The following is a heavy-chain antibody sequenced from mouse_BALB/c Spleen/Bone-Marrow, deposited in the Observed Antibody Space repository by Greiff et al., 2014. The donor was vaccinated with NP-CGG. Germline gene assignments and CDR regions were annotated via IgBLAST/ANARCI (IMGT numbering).Heavy chain of an antibody. CDR2: IYPGNVNT. V-gene: IGHV1S56*01. CDR1: GYTFTSYY. J-gene: IGHJ4*01. CDR3: ARDTMDY. Sequence: VQVVESGPELVKTGASVRISCKASGYTFTSYYIHWVKQRPGQGLEWIGWIYPGNVNTKYNEKFKGKATLTADKSSSTAYMQLSSLTSEDSAVYFCARDTMDYWGQGTSVTVSS.